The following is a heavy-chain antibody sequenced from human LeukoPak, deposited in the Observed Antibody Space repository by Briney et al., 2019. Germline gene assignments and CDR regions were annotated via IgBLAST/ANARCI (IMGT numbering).Heavy chain of an antibody. Sequence: ASVKVSCKASGYIFTSYGISWVRQAPGQGLEWMGWISAYNGNNGNTNYAQKFQGRVTMTTDTSTSTVYMELRSLRSDDTAVYYCARDGRGLDAFDIWGQGTMVTVSS. CDR1: GYIFTSYG. D-gene: IGHD3-10*01. CDR2: ISAYNGNNGNT. J-gene: IGHJ3*02. V-gene: IGHV1-18*01. CDR3: ARDGRGLDAFDI.